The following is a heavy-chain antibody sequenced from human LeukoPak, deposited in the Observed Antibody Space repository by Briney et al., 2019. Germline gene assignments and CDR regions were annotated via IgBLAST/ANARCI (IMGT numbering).Heavy chain of an antibody. J-gene: IGHJ3*02. CDR2: MGTGDDT. CDR1: GFTLRNYD. CDR3: ARRSAAAGIDAFDI. D-gene: IGHD6-13*01. V-gene: IGHV3-13*01. Sequence: GGSLRPSCAAPGFTLRNYDMHWVRQPTGKGLEWVSAMGTGDDTYFSGSVKGRFTGVRENAKNTVYLQMNSLRAGDTAMYYCARRSAAAGIDAFDIWGQGTMVIVSS.